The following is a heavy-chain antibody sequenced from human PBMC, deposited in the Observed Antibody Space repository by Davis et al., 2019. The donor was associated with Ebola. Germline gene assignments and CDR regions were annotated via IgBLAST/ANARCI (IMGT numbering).Heavy chain of an antibody. J-gene: IGHJ5*02. CDR3: AREGGGVVTPRGWFDP. V-gene: IGHV1-18*01. D-gene: IGHD4-23*01. Sequence: ASVKVSCKASGYTFTIYGISWVRQAPGQELEWMGWISAYNGNTNYAQKLQGRVTMTTDTSTSTAYMELSSLRSEDTAVYYCAREGGGVVTPRGWFDPWGQGTLVTVSS. CDR2: ISAYNGNT. CDR1: GYTFTIYG.